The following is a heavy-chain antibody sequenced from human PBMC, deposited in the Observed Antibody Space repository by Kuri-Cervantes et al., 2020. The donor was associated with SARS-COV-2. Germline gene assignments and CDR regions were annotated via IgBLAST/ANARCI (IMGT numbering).Heavy chain of an antibody. J-gene: IGHJ6*03. D-gene: IGHD6-19*01. Sequence: GGSLRLSCAACGFTFSSYDMHRVRQATGKGLEWVSAIGTAGDTYYPGSVKGQFTISRENARNSLYLQMNSLRAGDTAVYYCAREEKSRLVGPPDYYYYMDVWGKGTTVTVSS. V-gene: IGHV3-13*03. CDR1: GFTFSSYD. CDR3: AREEKSRLVGPPDYYYYMDV. CDR2: IGTAGDT.